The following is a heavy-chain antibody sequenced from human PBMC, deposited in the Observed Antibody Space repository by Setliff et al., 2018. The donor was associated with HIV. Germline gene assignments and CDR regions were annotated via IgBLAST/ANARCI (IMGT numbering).Heavy chain of an antibody. J-gene: IGHJ3*02. Sequence: SETLSLTCAVYVGSFSDHYWSWIRQPPGQRLEWIGEVNHSGGTTINPSLKYRVTMSVDTSKNQFSLKLRSVTAADTAVYYCATADFPPPSYIWESYRSGAFDIWGQGTMVTVSS. V-gene: IGHV4-34*01. D-gene: IGHD3-16*02. CDR3: ATADFPPPSYIWESYRSGAFDI. CDR2: VNHSGGT. CDR1: VGSFSDHY.